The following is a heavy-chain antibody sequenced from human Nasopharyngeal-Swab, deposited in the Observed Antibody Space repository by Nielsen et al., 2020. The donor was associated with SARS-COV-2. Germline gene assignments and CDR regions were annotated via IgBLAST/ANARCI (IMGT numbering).Heavy chain of an antibody. V-gene: IGHV1-18*01. D-gene: IGHD3-10*01. CDR3: ARVNSGWGYGSGSYYYFDY. Sequence: ASVKVSCKASGYTFTSYGISWVRQAPGQGLEWRGWSSAYKGNTNYAQKLQGRVTMTTDTSTSTAYMELRSLRSDDTAVYYCARVNSGWGYGSGSYYYFDYWGQGTLVTVSS. CDR2: SSAYKGNT. CDR1: GYTFTSYG. J-gene: IGHJ4*02.